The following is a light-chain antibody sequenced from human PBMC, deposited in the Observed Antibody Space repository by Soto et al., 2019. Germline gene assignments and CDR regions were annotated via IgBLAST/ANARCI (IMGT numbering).Light chain of an antibody. J-gene: IGKJ2*02. CDR2: GAS. V-gene: IGKV3-20*01. CDR1: QSVSSSY. Sequence: IVLTQSPGTLSLSPGERATLSCRASQSVSSSYLAWFQQKPGQAPRLLIYGASSRATGIPDRFSGSGSGTDFTLTSSRLEPEDFAVYYCQQYGSSPLCTFGQGTKLEIK. CDR3: QQYGSSPLCT.